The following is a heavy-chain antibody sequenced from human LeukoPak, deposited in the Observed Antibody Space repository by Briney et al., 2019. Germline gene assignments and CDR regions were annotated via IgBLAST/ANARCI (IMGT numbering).Heavy chain of an antibody. J-gene: IGHJ5*02. D-gene: IGHD5-24*01. Sequence: KPGASVNVSCTASGYTFTSYYMHWVRQAPGQGLEWMGIINPSGGSTTYAQKFQGRVTMTRDTSTSTVYMDLSSLRFEDTAVYYCARPVGERWVQEVPNWFEPWGEVTLGTVSS. CDR2: INPSGGST. CDR3: ARPVGERWVQEVPNWFEP. V-gene: IGHV1-46*01. CDR1: GYTFTSYY.